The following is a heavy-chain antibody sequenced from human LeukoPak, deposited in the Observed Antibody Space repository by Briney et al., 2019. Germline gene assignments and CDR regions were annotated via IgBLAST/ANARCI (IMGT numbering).Heavy chain of an antibody. CDR2: IYYSGST. V-gene: IGHV4-59*08. D-gene: IGHD1-7*01. CDR3: ARLLFEYNWNYPPSYYYYGMDV. CDR1: GGSISSYY. J-gene: IGHJ6*02. Sequence: PSETLSLTCTVSGGSISSYYWSWIRQPPGKGLEWIGYIYYSGSTNYNPSLKSRVTISVDTSKNQFSLKLSSVTAADTAVYYCARLLFEYNWNYPPSYYYYGMDVWGQGTAVTVSS.